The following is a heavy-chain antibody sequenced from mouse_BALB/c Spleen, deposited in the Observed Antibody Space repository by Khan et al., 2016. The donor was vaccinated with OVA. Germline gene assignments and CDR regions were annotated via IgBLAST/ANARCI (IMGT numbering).Heavy chain of an antibody. CDR2: ISYSGST. V-gene: IGHV3-2*02. Sequence: QLEESGPGLVKPSQSLSLTCTVTGYSITSGYGWNWIRQFPGNQLEWMGNISYSGSTNYNASFKSRTPLTRDTSKNPFFLQLNSVTTEDTATYYCARTARIKYWGQGTTLTVSS. CDR1: GYSITSGYG. D-gene: IGHD1-2*01. CDR3: ARTARIKY. J-gene: IGHJ2*01.